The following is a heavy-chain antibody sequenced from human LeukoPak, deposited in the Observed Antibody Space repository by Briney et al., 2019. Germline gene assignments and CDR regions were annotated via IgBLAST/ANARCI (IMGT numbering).Heavy chain of an antibody. V-gene: IGHV4-39*02. Sequence: PSETLSLTCAVSGGSISSRFYYWGWIRQPPGKGLEWIGSIFHSGTTYYNSSLKSRATMSVDTSQNHLSLQLSSVSAADTAVYYCARGTGTTGDFDCWGQGTLAAVSS. J-gene: IGHJ4*02. CDR1: GGSISSRFYY. CDR3: ARGTGTTGDFDC. CDR2: IFHSGTT. D-gene: IGHD1-7*01.